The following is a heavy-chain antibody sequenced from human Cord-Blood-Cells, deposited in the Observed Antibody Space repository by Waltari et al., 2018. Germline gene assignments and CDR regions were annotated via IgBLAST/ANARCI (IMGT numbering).Heavy chain of an antibody. CDR2: IYTRWST. D-gene: IGHD3-10*01. CDR1: GGSISSYY. J-gene: IGHJ4*02. Sequence: QVQLQESGPGLVKPSETLSLTCTVSGGSISSYYWSWIRQPAGEGLEWIGPIYTRWSTNYNPSLKGRVAMSVDTSKSQFSLKLSSVTAADTAVYYCARGRRGSGSYYNYYFDYWGQGTLVTVSS. CDR3: ARGRRGSGSYYNYYFDY. V-gene: IGHV4-4*07.